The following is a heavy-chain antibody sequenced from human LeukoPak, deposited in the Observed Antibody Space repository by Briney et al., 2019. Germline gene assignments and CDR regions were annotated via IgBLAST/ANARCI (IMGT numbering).Heavy chain of an antibody. CDR1: GFTFSSYG. CDR2: ISYDGSNK. D-gene: IGHD3-22*01. J-gene: IGHJ6*02. Sequence: PGTSLRLSCAASGFTFSSYGMHWVRQAPGKGLEWVAVISYDGSNKYYADSVKGRFTISRDNAKNSLYLQMNSLRAEDTAVYYCARLRITMIVVVRHGMDVWGQGTTVTVSS. CDR3: ARLRITMIVVVRHGMDV. V-gene: IGHV3-30*03.